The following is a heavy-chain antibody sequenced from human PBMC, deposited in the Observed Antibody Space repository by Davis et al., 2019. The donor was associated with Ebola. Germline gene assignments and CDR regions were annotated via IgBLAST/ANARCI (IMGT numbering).Heavy chain of an antibody. V-gene: IGHV4-4*02. J-gene: IGHJ5*02. CDR2: IYYSGST. CDR1: GGSISSSNW. Sequence: MPSETLSLTCAVSGGSISSSNWWSWVRQPPGKGLEWIGSIYYSGSTYYNPSLKSRVTISVDTSKNQFSLKLSSVTAADTAVYYCARRQYYYGSGSPWGQGTLVTVSS. CDR3: ARRQYYYGSGSP. D-gene: IGHD3-10*01.